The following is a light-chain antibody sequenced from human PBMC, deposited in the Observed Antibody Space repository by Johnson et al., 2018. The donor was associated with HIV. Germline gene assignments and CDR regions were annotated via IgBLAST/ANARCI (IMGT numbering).Light chain of an antibody. Sequence: HSVLTQPPSVSAAPGQKVTISCSGSSSNIGNNYVSWYQQFPGTAPKLLIYENNKRPSGIPDRFSGSKSGTSATLGITGLQTGDEADYYCGTWDSSLSAHYVFVTGTKVTVL. CDR2: ENN. CDR1: SSNIGNNY. J-gene: IGLJ1*01. V-gene: IGLV1-51*02. CDR3: GTWDSSLSAHYV.